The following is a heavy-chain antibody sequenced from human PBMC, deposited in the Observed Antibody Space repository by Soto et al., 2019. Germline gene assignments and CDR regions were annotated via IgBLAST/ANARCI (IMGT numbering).Heavy chain of an antibody. CDR2: IYNTGST. CDR3: ARGVRSGWSGDDFDS. CDR1: GGSISSYY. J-gene: IGHJ4*02. V-gene: IGHV4-59*01. D-gene: IGHD6-19*01. Sequence: QVQLQESGPGLVRPSETLSLTCTVSGGSISSYYWSWIRQPPGKGLEWIGYIYNTGSTHYNPSLKSRVTMSADTPKNQFSLNRSSVTAADTAVYFCARGVRSGWSGDDFDSWGQGTLVTVSS.